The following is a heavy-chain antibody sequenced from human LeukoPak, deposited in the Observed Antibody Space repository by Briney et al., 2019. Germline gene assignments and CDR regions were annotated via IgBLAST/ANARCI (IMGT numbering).Heavy chain of an antibody. Sequence: PSETLSLTCAVYGGPLSGYYWSWIRQPPGKGLEWIGEINHSGSTNYNPSLKSRVTISVDTSKNQFSLKLSSVTAADTAVYYCARGNQGWRGIAQIWGQGTLVTVSS. CDR1: GGPLSGYY. J-gene: IGHJ4*02. CDR3: ARGNQGWRGIAQI. D-gene: IGHD6-13*01. CDR2: INHSGST. V-gene: IGHV4-34*01.